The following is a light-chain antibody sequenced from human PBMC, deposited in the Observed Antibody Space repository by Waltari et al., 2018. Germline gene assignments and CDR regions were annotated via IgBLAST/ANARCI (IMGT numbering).Light chain of an antibody. Sequence: EIVMTQSPATLSVSPGERATLSCRASQSVSSNLAWYQQKPGQAPRLLIYGASTRATGIPARFRGNGSGTEFTLTISSLQSEDFAVYYCQQDNNWPPWTFGQGTKVEIK. V-gene: IGKV3-15*01. J-gene: IGKJ1*01. CDR3: QQDNNWPPWT. CDR1: QSVSSN. CDR2: GAS.